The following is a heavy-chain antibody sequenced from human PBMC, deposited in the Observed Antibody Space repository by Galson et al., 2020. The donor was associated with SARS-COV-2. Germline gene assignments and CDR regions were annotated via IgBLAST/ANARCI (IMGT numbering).Heavy chain of an antibody. J-gene: IGHJ6*03. D-gene: IGHD3-3*01. CDR2: ITSDGGIT. V-gene: IGHV3-64D*06. CDR3: VKDGVRFNYYYYMDV. Sequence: SCSASGFTFNTYAIYWVRQAPGKGLEYVSAITSDGGITYYADSVKGRFSISRDNSKNTLYLQMTSLRTEDTAVYYCVKDGVRFNYYYYMDVWGKGTTVTVSS. CDR1: GFTFNTYA.